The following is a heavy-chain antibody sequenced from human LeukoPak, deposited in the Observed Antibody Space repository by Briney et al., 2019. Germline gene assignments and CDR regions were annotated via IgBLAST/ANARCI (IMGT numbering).Heavy chain of an antibody. CDR3: AKDRKQSGLVDY. Sequence: AGGSLRLSCAASGFTFSSYGMHWVRQAPGKGLGWVAFIRYDGSNKYYADSVKGRFTISRDNSKNTLYLQMNSLRAEDTAVYYCAKDRKQSGLVDYWGQGTLVTVSS. D-gene: IGHD6-19*01. CDR2: IRYDGSNK. V-gene: IGHV3-30*02. J-gene: IGHJ4*02. CDR1: GFTFSSYG.